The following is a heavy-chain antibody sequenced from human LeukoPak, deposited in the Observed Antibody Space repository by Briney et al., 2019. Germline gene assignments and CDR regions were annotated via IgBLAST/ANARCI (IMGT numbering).Heavy chain of an antibody. V-gene: IGHV3-7*01. CDR1: GFTFSSYW. J-gene: IGHJ3*02. Sequence: GGSLRLSCAASGFTFSSYWMSWVRQAPGKGLEWVAHIKQDGSEKYYVDSVKGRFTISRDNAKNSLYLQMNSLRAEDTAVYYCASQTDYGDYGDAFDIWGQGTMVTVSS. D-gene: IGHD4-17*01. CDR3: ASQTDYGDYGDAFDI. CDR2: IKQDGSEK.